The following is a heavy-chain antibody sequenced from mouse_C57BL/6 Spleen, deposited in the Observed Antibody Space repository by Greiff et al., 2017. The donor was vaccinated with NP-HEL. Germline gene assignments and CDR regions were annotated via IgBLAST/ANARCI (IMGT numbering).Heavy chain of an antibody. CDR2: LDPVTGGP. V-gene: IGHV1-15*01. CDR1: CYTFTVSV. CDR3: TRNSPYYYGSSFFDY. Sequence: HLQPSLASLVRPLASFPLSFTASCYTFTVSVMHFLPPTPLHVLVCICALDPVTGGPSYIQTFIGHAILTADKSSSTAYMELRSLTSEDSAVYYCTRNSPYYYGSSFFDYWGQGTTLTVSS. J-gene: IGHJ2*01. D-gene: IGHD1-1*01.